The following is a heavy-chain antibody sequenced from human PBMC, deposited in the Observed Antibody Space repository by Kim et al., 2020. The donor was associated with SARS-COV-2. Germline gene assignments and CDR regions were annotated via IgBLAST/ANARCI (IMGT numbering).Heavy chain of an antibody. D-gene: IGHD3-10*01. CDR1: GASISSNHW. Sequence: SETLSLTCAVSGASISSNHWWSWVRQPPGKGLEWIGEIYHSGATNYNPSLESRLTISVDESKNQFSLKLSSVTAADTAVYFCARATGTLVRGLYYYGLDVWGQGTTVTVS. J-gene: IGHJ6*02. CDR3: ARATGTLVRGLYYYGLDV. V-gene: IGHV4-4*02. CDR2: IYHSGAT.